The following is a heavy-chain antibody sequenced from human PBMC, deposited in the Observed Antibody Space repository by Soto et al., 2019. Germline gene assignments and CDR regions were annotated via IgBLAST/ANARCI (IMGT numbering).Heavy chain of an antibody. J-gene: IGHJ4*02. CDR2: IHPSGGGT. CDR1: GYTFNTYY. V-gene: IGHV1-46*02. CDR3: ARVGHIAVVTASFDN. D-gene: IGHD2-21*02. Sequence: QVQLVQSGAEVRKPGASVKVSCKPSGYTFNTYYLHWLRQAPGQALEWMGVIHPSGGGTTYAQKFLGRVTVPGDTSATTVFMELSSLRSDDTAVYYCARVGHIAVVTASFDNWGQGTLVTVSS.